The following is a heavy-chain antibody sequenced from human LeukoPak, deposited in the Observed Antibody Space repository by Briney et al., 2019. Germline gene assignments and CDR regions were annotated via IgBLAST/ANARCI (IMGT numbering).Heavy chain of an antibody. V-gene: IGHV4-39*07. J-gene: IGHJ4*02. CDR3: ARVTGYVIEDYFDY. CDR2: VYYSGST. Sequence: SETLSLTCTVSGGSTTSSSYNWGWVRQPPGKGLEWIVIVYYSGSTYYNPSLKSRVTISVYTSKNQFSLKLSSVTAADTAVYYCARVTGYVIEDYFDYGGQGTLVTVSS. D-gene: IGHD3-22*01. CDR1: GGSTTSSSYN.